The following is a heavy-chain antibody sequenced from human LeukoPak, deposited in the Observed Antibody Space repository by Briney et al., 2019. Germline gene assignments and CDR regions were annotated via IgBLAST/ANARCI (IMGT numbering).Heavy chain of an antibody. CDR3: AKGKSIASLRYMDV. CDR1: GFSLGDYA. D-gene: IGHD2-2*01. V-gene: IGHV3-9*01. Sequence: PGRSLRLSCEASGFSLGDYAMHWVRQIPGKGLEWVSGITWDSGTIDYAGSVRGRFTISRDNAKNSLYLQMNTLRPEDTAIYYCAKGKSIASLRYMDVWGKGTTVIVSS. J-gene: IGHJ6*03. CDR2: ITWDSGTI.